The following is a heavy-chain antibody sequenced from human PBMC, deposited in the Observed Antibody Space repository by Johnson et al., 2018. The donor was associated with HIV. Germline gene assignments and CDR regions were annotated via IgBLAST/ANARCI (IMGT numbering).Heavy chain of an antibody. CDR2: MWYDGSNR. J-gene: IGHJ3*02. V-gene: IGHV3-33*06. Sequence: QVQLVESGGGVVQPGRSLRLSCAASGFTFSTYGMHWVRQAPGKGLEWVAVMWYDGSNRYYADSVKGRFTISRDNSKNTLYLQMNSLRAEDTAVYYCAKHPDAFDIWGQGTMVTVSS. CDR3: AKHPDAFDI. CDR1: GFTFSTYG.